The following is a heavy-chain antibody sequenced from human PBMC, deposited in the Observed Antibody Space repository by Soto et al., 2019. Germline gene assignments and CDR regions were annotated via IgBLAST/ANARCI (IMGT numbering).Heavy chain of an antibody. J-gene: IGHJ5*02. CDR3: ARDRAVIVATAIQFFDP. V-gene: IGHV1-18*01. CDR2: ISPYNSIT. D-gene: IGHD2-2*01. Sequence: ASVKVSCKASGYTFISYGISWVRQAPGEGLEWMGWISPYNSITEYAKKFQGRVTMTTDTSTSTAYMELRSLRSDDTAMYYCARDRAVIVATAIQFFDPWGPGTLVTVSS. CDR1: GYTFISYG.